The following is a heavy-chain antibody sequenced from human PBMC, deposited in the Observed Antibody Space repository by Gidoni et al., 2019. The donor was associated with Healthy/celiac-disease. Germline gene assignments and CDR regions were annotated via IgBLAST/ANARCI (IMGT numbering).Heavy chain of an antibody. Sequence: QSTFKESGPTLVKLTQTLTLTCTFSGFSLSTSGVGVAWIRQPPGKALEWLALIYSDDDKRYSPSLKCRLTITEDSSKNQVVHTMTNMDPVYTATYYWARRPAGYYFDYWGQGTLVTVSS. D-gene: IGHD3-10*01. CDR3: ARRPAGYYFDY. V-gene: IGHV2-5*02. CDR1: GFSLSTSGVG. J-gene: IGHJ4*02. CDR2: IYSDDDK.